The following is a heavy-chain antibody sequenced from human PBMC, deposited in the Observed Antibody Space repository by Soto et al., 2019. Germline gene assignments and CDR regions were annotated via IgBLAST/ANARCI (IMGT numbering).Heavy chain of an antibody. CDR3: ASPKIAFYNWFDP. V-gene: IGHV4-39*01. J-gene: IGHJ5*02. D-gene: IGHD3-3*02. CDR1: GGSVSSSSYY. Sequence: SETLSLTCTVSGGSVSSSSYYWGWIRQPPGQGLEWIGSIYYSGSTYYNPSLKSRVTISVDTSKNQFSLKLSSVTAADTAVYYCASPKIAFYNWFDPWGQGTLVIGSA. CDR2: IYYSGST.